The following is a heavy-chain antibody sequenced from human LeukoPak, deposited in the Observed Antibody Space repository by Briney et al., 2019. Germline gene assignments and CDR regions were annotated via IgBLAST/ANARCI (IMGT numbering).Heavy chain of an antibody. D-gene: IGHD3-22*01. J-gene: IGHJ3*02. CDR3: ARIYDSSGFDAFDI. V-gene: IGHV3-21*01. CDR2: ISSSSYI. CDR1: GFTFSSYS. Sequence: PGGSLRLSCAASGFTFSSYSMNWVRQAPGKGLEWVSSISSSSYIYYADSVKGRFTISRDNAKNSLYLQMNSLRAEDTAVYYCARIYDSSGFDAFDIWGQGTMVTVSS.